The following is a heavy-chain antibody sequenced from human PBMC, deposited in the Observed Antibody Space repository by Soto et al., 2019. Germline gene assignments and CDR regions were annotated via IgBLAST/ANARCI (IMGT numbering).Heavy chain of an antibody. D-gene: IGHD1-26*01. CDR2: INPSGGTT. Sequence: WASVKVSCKVSGYTFTSYYMHWVRQAPGQGLEWMGIINPSGGTTSYAQKFQGRVTMTRDTSTSTVYMELSSLRSEDTAVYYCARGGKWELEADYFDYWGKGTLVTISS. J-gene: IGHJ4*02. CDR1: GYTFTSYY. CDR3: ARGGKWELEADYFDY. V-gene: IGHV1-46*01.